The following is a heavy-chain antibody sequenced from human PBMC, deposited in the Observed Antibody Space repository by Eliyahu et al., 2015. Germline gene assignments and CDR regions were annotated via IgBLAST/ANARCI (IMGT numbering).Heavy chain of an antibody. CDR1: GFSLSTHEMG. D-gene: IGHD1/OR15-1a*01. J-gene: IGHJ5*02. CDR3: AYRVPFHSNTWVGWNNGWFDP. CDR2: IYWDDDK. V-gene: IGHV2-5*02. Sequence: QITLRESGPAHVEPTQTLMLTCTFSGFSLSTHEMGVGWLRQPPGKALEWLALIYWDDDKRYSPCLTNRLTITKDTSKNQVVLIMTNMDPADTARYFCAYRVPFHSNTWVGWNNGWFDPWGQGILVTVSS.